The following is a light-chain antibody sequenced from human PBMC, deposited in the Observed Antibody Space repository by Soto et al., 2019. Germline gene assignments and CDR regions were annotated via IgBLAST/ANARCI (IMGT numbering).Light chain of an antibody. CDR1: QSISSW. CDR3: QHQGT. J-gene: IGKJ2*01. V-gene: IGKV1-5*03. Sequence: DIQMTQSPSTLSASVGDRVTITCRASQSISSWLAWYQQKPGKAPKLLIYKASSLESGVPSRFSGSGSGTEFTLTISSXXPDXXXTYXCQHQGTFGQGTKLEIK. CDR2: KAS.